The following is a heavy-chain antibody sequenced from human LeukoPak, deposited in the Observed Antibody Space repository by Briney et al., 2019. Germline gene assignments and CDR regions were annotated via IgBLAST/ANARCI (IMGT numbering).Heavy chain of an antibody. CDR2: IYPGDSDT. Sequence: GESLKISCKGSGYSFTIYWIGWVRQMPGKGLESMGIIYPGDSDTRYNPSFQGQVTISADKSMNTAYLQWSSLKASDTAMYYCARADYYYNYMDVWGKGTTVTVSS. CDR3: ARADYYYNYMDV. V-gene: IGHV5-51*01. CDR1: GYSFTIYW. J-gene: IGHJ6*03.